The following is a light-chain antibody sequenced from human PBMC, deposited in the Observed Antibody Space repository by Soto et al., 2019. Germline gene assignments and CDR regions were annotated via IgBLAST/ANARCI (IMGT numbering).Light chain of an antibody. V-gene: IGKV3-20*01. CDR1: QSINNK. CDR3: HQYGTSLGFT. CDR2: GAS. Sequence: EIVMTQSPATLSVSPGERVTLSCRASQSINNKVAWYQQKPGQAPRLLIYGASSRASGIPDRFSGSGSGTDFTLTINRLEPEDFAVYYCHQYGTSLGFTFGPGTRVDSK. J-gene: IGKJ3*01.